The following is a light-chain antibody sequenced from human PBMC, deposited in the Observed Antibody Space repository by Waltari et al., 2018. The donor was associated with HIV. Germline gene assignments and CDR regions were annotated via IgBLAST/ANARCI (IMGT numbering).Light chain of an antibody. J-gene: IGKJ2*01. CDR1: QSISSW. CDR3: QQYNSYPYT. V-gene: IGKV1-5*03. Sequence: DIPMTQSPSTLSASVGDRVTITCRASQSISSWLAWYQQKPGKAPKLLIYKASSLESGVPSRFGGSGSGTEFTLTISSLQPDDFATYYCQQYNSYPYTFGQGTKLEIK. CDR2: KAS.